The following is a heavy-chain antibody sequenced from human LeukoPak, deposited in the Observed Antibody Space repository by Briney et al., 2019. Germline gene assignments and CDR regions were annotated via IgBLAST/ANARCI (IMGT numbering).Heavy chain of an antibody. D-gene: IGHD3-3*01. Sequence: GGSLRLSCAASGFTFSSYAMSWVRQAPGKGLEWVSATSGSGGSTYYADSVEGRFTISRDNSKNTLYLQMNSLRAEDTAVYYCAKDRITFFGVVPDVWRKGTTVTVSS. J-gene: IGHJ6*04. CDR2: TSGSGGST. V-gene: IGHV3-23*01. CDR3: AKDRITFFGVVPDV. CDR1: GFTFSSYA.